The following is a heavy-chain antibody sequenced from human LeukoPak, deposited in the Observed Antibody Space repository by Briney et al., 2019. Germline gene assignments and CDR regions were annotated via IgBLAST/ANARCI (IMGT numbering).Heavy chain of an antibody. V-gene: IGHV6-1*01. CDR2: TYYRSKWYN. CDR1: GDSVSSNSAA. CDR3: ARDMARWLQSFYYFDY. Sequence: SQTLSLTCAISGDSVSSNSAAWNWIRQSPSRGLEWLGRTYYRSKWYNDYAVSVKSRITINPDTSKNQFSLQLNSVTPEDTAVYYCARDMARWLQSFYYFDYWGQGTLVTVSS. D-gene: IGHD5-24*01. J-gene: IGHJ4*02.